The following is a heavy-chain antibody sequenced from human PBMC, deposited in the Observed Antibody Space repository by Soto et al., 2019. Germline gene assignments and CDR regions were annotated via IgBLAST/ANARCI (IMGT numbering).Heavy chain of an antibody. V-gene: IGHV1-18*01. CDR1: GYTFTRSG. D-gene: IGHD5-12*01. CDR2: ISTYNGDT. Sequence: QVQLVQSGAEVKKPGASVKVSCKASGYTFTRSGISWVRQAPGQGLEWMGWISTYNGDTNYAQTFQGRVTMPTDTSTSTVYMDLRSLRSDDTAVYYCAREGVAPYYYYGMDVWGQGTPVTVSS. CDR3: AREGVAPYYYYGMDV. J-gene: IGHJ6*02.